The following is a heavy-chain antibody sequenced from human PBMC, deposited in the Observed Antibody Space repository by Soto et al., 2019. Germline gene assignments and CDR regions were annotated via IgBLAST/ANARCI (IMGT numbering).Heavy chain of an antibody. CDR1: GASLSSISYY. D-gene: IGHD2-15*01. CDR2: IFFTGNI. J-gene: IGHJ4*02. Sequence: PSETLSLTCTVSGASLSSISYYWGWIRQPPGKGLEWVGSIFFTGNIYYNPSLKSRVTISVDTSRNQFSLMVNSVTAADTAVYYCASRHCIGVSCYNPGFVSWGQGVLVTVFS. V-gene: IGHV4-39*01. CDR3: ASRHCIGVSCYNPGFVS.